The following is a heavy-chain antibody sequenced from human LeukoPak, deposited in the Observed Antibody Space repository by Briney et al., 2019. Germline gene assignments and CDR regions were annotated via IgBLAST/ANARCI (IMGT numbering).Heavy chain of an antibody. CDR2: IYYSGST. CDR1: GGSISSSSYS. CDR3: ARELVVVIMFDY. Sequence: SETLSLTCTVSGGSISSSSYSWGWIRQPPGKGLEWIGSIYYSGSTYYNPSLKSRVTISVDTSKNQFSLKLSSVTAADTAVYYCARELVVVIMFDYWGQGTLVTVSS. V-gene: IGHV4-39*02. D-gene: IGHD3-22*01. J-gene: IGHJ4*02.